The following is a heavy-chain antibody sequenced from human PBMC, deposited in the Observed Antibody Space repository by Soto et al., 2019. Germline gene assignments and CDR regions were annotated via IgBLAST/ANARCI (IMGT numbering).Heavy chain of an antibody. CDR3: VKEDSGYFDY. CDR2: ISYDGSNK. CDR1: GFTFSSDG. Sequence: GGSLRLSCAAYGFTFSSDGMHWVRQAPGKGLEWVAVISYDGSNKYYADSVKGRFTISRDNSKNTLYLQMNSLRAEDTAVYYCVKEDSGYFDYWGQGTLVTVSS. V-gene: IGHV3-30*18. J-gene: IGHJ4*02. D-gene: IGHD6-19*01.